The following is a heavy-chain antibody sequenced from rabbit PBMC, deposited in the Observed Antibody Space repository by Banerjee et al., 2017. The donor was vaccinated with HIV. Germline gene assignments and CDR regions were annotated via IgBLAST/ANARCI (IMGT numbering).Heavy chain of an antibody. CDR2: IYAGTGGST. CDR3: ARGGGL. J-gene: IGHJ4*01. V-gene: IGHV1S45*01. D-gene: IGHD4-1*01. Sequence: QEQLEESGGDLVKPEGSLTLTCTASGFTISNNYWICWVRQAPGKGLEWIACIYAGTGGSTYYATWAKGRFTISKASWTTVTLQMTSLTAADTASYFCARGGGLWGPGTLVTVS. CDR1: GFTISNNYW.